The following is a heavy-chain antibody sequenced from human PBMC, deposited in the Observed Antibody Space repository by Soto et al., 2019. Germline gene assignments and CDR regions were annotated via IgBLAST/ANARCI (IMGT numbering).Heavy chain of an antibody. V-gene: IGHV1-69*01. CDR1: GGVFRNYA. CDR3: ARDRWGSYSFDS. Sequence: QVQLVQSGAEVKKPGSSVKVSCKASGGVFRNYAINWVRQAPGQGLEWMGGIIPVFGTADYAQKFQGRVTITADVSTTTAYMELTSLKTEDTAVYYCARDRWGSYSFDSWGQGTLVTVAS. CDR2: IIPVFGTA. D-gene: IGHD1-26*01. J-gene: IGHJ5*01.